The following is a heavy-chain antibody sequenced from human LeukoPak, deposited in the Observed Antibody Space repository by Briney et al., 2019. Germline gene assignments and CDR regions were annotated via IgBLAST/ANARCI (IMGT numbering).Heavy chain of an antibody. D-gene: IGHD6-13*01. V-gene: IGHV3-7*01. CDR2: IKQDGSEK. Sequence: PGGSLRLSCAASGFTFSSYWMSWVRQAPGKGLERVANIKQDGSEKYYVDSVKGRFTISRDNAKNSLYLQMNSLRAEDTAVYYCARGKGSYSSSWYPFYYYYYGMDVWGQGTTVTVSS. CDR1: GFTFSSYW. CDR3: ARGKGSYSSSWYPFYYYYYGMDV. J-gene: IGHJ6*02.